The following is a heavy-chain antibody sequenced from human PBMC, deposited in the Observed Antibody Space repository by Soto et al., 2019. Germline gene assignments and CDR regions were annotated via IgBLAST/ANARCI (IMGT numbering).Heavy chain of an antibody. D-gene: IGHD5-18*01. CDR2: IYYSGST. Sequence: QLQLQESGPGLVKPSETLSLTCTVSGGSISSNSYYWGWIRQPPGKGLEWIGSIYYSGSTYYNPSLKSRVNITVDTSKSQFSLKLSSVTAADTAVYYCARLRGWIQLGGSYYFDYRGQGTLVTVSS. V-gene: IGHV4-39*01. CDR3: ARLRGWIQLGGSYYFDY. CDR1: GGSISSNSYY. J-gene: IGHJ4*02.